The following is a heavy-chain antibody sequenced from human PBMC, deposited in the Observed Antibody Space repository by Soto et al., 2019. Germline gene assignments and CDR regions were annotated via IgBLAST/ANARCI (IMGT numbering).Heavy chain of an antibody. CDR1: GDSISSDKW. Sequence: SETLSLTCAVSGDSISSDKWWSWVRQPPGKGLEWIGEIHHSGNSNYNPSLKSRVTISVDTSKNQFSLKLSSVTAADTAVYYCARGIEGWYQGRYYYGMDVWGQGTTVTVSS. D-gene: IGHD6-19*01. CDR3: ARGIEGWYQGRYYYGMDV. V-gene: IGHV4-4*02. CDR2: IHHSGNS. J-gene: IGHJ6*02.